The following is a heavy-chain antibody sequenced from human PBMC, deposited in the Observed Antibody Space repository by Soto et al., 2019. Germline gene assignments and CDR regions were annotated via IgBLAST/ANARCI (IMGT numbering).Heavy chain of an antibody. CDR2: ISYDSTKT. CDR1: GFTFNSYG. CDR3: ARTRSAWSDFHYYSLDV. J-gene: IGHJ6*02. Sequence: GGSLRLSCAASGFTFNSYGMHWVRQGPGNGLEWVAFISYDSTKTYYADSVKGRFTISRDNSNSALYVQMNSLTGEDTAVYYCARTRSAWSDFHYYSLDVWGQGATVTVSS. V-gene: IGHV3-30*03. D-gene: IGHD1-26*01.